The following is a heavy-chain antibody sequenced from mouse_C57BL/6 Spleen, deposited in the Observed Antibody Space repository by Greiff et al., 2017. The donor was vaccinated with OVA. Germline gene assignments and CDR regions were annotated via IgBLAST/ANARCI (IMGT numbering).Heavy chain of an antibody. Sequence: QVQLQQSGPELVKPGASVKISCKASGYAFSSSWMNWVKQRPGKGLEWIGRIYPGDGDTNYNGKFKGKATLTADKSSSTAYMQLSSLTSEDSAVYFCANLDSSGYGYYFDYWGQGTTLTVSS. CDR3: ANLDSSGYGYYFDY. CDR1: GYAFSSSW. D-gene: IGHD3-2*02. V-gene: IGHV1-82*01. J-gene: IGHJ2*01. CDR2: IYPGDGDT.